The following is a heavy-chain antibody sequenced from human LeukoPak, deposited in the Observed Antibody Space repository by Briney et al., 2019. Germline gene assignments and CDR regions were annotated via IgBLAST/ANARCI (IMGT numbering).Heavy chain of an antibody. Sequence: SETLSLTCTVSGGSISSSSYYWGWIRQPPGKGLEWIGSIYYSGSTYYNPSLKSRVTISVDTSKNQFSLKPSSVTAADTAVYYCAKDWGYDILTGYPHWGQGTLVTVSS. CDR2: IYYSGST. V-gene: IGHV4-39*07. D-gene: IGHD3-9*01. CDR1: GGSISSSSYY. CDR3: AKDWGYDILTGYPH. J-gene: IGHJ4*02.